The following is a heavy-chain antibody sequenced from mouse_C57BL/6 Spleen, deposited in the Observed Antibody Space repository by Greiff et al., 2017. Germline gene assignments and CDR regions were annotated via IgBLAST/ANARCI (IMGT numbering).Heavy chain of an antibody. D-gene: IGHD1-1*01. V-gene: IGHV5-16*01. CDR3: AREGYGSSSFDYAMDY. Sequence: EVQVVESEGGLVQPGSSMKLSCTASGFTFSDYYMAWVRQVPEKGLEWVANINYDGSSTYYLDSLKSRFIISRDNAKNILYLQMSSLKSEDTATYYCAREGYGSSSFDYAMDYWGQGTSVTVSS. CDR2: INYDGSST. J-gene: IGHJ4*01. CDR1: GFTFSDYY.